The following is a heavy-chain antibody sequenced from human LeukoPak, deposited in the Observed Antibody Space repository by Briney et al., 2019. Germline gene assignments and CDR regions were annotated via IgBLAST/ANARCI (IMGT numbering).Heavy chain of an antibody. D-gene: IGHD3-10*01. CDR2: INTDGSIT. J-gene: IGHJ4*02. V-gene: IGHV3-74*01. CDR3: ARDRGPRTGFMVREAYDY. Sequence: PGGSLRLSCAASGFTFSDYWIRWVRQAPGKGLVWVSRINTDGSITNYADSVKGRFTISGDNAKNTLYLQMSSLRAEDTAVYYCARDRGPRTGFMVREAYDYWGQGTLVTVSS. CDR1: GFTFSDYW.